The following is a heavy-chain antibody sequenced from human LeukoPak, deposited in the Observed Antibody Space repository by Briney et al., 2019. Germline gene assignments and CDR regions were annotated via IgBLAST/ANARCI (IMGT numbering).Heavy chain of an antibody. CDR2: IRSKANSYAT. J-gene: IGHJ4*02. CDR3: TRPTTVDPAMAYDY. D-gene: IGHD5-18*01. CDR1: GFTFSGSA. V-gene: IGHV3-73*01. Sequence: WGSLTLSCAASGFTFSGSARHWVRQASGKGLEWVGRIRSKANSYATAYGASVKGRFTISRDDSENTAYLQMNSLKAEDTAVYYCTRPTTVDPAMAYDYWGEGPRHSVSS.